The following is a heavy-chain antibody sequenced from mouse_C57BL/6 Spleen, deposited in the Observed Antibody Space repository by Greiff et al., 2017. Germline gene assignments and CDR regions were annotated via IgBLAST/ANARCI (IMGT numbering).Heavy chain of an antibody. Sequence: QVQLQQPGAELVKPGASVKLSCKASGYTFTSYWMHWVKQRPGQGLEWLGMIHPNSGSTNYNEKFKSKATLTVDKSSSTAYMHLSSLTSEDSAVYYCATPHYYGSLDYWGQGATLTVSS. D-gene: IGHD1-1*01. CDR1: GYTFTSYW. CDR3: ATPHYYGSLDY. CDR2: IHPNSGST. V-gene: IGHV1-64*01. J-gene: IGHJ2*01.